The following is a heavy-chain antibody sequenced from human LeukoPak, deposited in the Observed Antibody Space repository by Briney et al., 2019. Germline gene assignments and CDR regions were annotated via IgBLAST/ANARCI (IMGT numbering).Heavy chain of an antibody. CDR1: GFTFSSYG. CDR2: ISYDGSNK. J-gene: IGHJ4*02. V-gene: IGHV3-30*18. CDR3: AKDVQGGYGDYGYYFDY. Sequence: GRSLRLSCAASGFTFSSYGMHWVRQAPGKGLEWVAVISYDGSNKYYADSVKGRFTISRDNSKNTLYLQMNSLRAEDTAVYYCAKDVQGGYGDYGYYFDYWGQGTLVTVSS. D-gene: IGHD4-17*01.